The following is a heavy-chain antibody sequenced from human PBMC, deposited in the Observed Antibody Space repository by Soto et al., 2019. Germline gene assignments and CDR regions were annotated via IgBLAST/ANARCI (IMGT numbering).Heavy chain of an antibody. D-gene: IGHD2-15*01. V-gene: IGHV4-31*03. CDR2: IYYSGST. CDR1: GGSISSGGYY. CDR3: ARSVVVAASPFDY. Sequence: QVQLQESGPGLVKPSQTLSLTCTVSGGSISSGGYYWSWIRQHPGKGLEWIGYIYYSGSTYYNPSRKSRVTISVDTSKNQFSLKLSSVTAADTAVYYCARSVVVAASPFDYWGQGTLVTVSS. J-gene: IGHJ4*02.